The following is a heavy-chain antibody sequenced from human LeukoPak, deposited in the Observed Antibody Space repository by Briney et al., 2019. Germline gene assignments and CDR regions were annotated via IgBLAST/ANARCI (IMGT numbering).Heavy chain of an antibody. V-gene: IGHV1-2*06. CDR1: GYTFTGYY. CDR2: INPNSGGT. D-gene: IGHD2-15*01. J-gene: IGHJ4*02. Sequence: ASVKVSCKASGYTFTGYYMHWVRQAPGQGLEWMGRINPNSGGTNYAQKFQGRVTMTRDTSISTAYMELSRLRSDATAVYYCATLGYCSGGSCYPTFDYWGQGTLVTVSS. CDR3: ATLGYCSGGSCYPTFDY.